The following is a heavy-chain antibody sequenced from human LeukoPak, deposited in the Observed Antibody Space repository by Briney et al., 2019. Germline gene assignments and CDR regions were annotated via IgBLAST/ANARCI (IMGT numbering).Heavy chain of an antibody. CDR2: IDWDDNK. CDR1: GLSLTTSGMS. J-gene: IGHJ4*02. Sequence: SGPTLVKPTETLTLTCTFSGLSLTTSGMSVSWVRQPPGKALEWLALIDWDDNKYYSTSLKTRLTISKDTSKNQVVLTMTNVDPVDTATYYCARIRSRGAYYYDISGYYHFDYWGQGTLVTVSS. D-gene: IGHD3-22*01. V-gene: IGHV2-70*20. CDR3: ARIRSRGAYYYDISGYYHFDY.